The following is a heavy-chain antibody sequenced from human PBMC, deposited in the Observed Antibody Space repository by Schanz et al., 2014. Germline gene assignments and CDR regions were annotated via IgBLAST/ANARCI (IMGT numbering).Heavy chain of an antibody. J-gene: IGHJ5*02. V-gene: IGHV4-61*02. CDR2: IYTSGST. D-gene: IGHD6-25*01. CDR1: GGSISSGTYY. CDR3: AREPLSGYNWFDP. Sequence: QVQLQESGPGLVKPSQTLSLTCIVSGGSISSGTYYWSWLRQPAGKGLEWIGRIYTSGSTNYNPSLKSRVTISLDTSKNQFSLKLSSVPAADTAVYYCAREPLSGYNWFDPWGQGSLVTVSS.